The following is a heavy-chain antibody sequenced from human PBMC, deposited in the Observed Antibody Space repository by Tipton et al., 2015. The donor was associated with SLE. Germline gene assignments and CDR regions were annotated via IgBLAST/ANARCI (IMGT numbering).Heavy chain of an antibody. CDR3: ARSGGRFPAAIILEAFDP. CDR2: ISPSGRT. D-gene: IGHD2-2*01. V-gene: IGHV4-61*09. Sequence: TLSLTCTVSGDSVNSDSFFWSWLRQPAGKGLEWIGHISPSGRTNYNPSLKSRVALSLDTSKSQFSLRVNSVTAADTAVYFCARSGGRFPAAIILEAFDPWGQGTLVTVSS. CDR1: GDSVNSDSFF. J-gene: IGHJ5*02.